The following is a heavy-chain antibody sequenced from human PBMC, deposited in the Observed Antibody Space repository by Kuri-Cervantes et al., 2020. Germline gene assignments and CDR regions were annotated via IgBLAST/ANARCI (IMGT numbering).Heavy chain of an antibody. CDR2: ISSSSSTI. Sequence: GESLKISCAASGFTFSSYSMNWVRQAPGKGLEWVSYISSSSSTIYYADSVKGRFTISRDNAKNSLYLQMNSLRDEDTAVYYCASCAYNYGFGFYYDMDIWGPGTTVTVSS. V-gene: IGHV3-48*02. CDR1: GFTFSSYS. CDR3: ASCAYNYGFGFYYDMDI. J-gene: IGHJ6*02. D-gene: IGHD3/OR15-3a*01.